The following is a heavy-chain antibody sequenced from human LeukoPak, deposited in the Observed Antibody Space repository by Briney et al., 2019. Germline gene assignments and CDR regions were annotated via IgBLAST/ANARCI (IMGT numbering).Heavy chain of an antibody. J-gene: IGHJ6*02. CDR3: AKDRHDYYYYGMDV. CDR2: IWYDGSNK. V-gene: IGHV3-30*02. CDR1: GFTFSSYG. Sequence: PGGSLRLSCAASGFTFSSYGMHWVRQAPGKGLEWVAVIWYDGSNKYYADSVEGRFTISRDNSKNTLYLQMNSLRAEDTAVYYCAKDRHDYYYYGMDVWGQGTTVTVSS.